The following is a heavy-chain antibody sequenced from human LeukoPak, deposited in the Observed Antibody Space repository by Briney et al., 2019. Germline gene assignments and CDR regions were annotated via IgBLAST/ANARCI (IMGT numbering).Heavy chain of an antibody. CDR1: GLTFSGNW. D-gene: IGHD6-19*01. CDR2: LSTDGRST. Sequence: GGSLRLSCAASGLTFSGNWLHWVRQAPGKGLVWVSRLSTDGRSTSYADSVKGRFTISRDNAKNTLYLQMNSLSAEATAVYYCATGTGVAGKDWDQGTLVTVSS. J-gene: IGHJ4*02. CDR3: ATGTGVAGKD. V-gene: IGHV3-74*01.